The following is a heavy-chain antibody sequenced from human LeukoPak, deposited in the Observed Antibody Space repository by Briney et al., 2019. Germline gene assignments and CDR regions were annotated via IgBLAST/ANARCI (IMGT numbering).Heavy chain of an antibody. J-gene: IGHJ4*02. CDR3: ARHGNYYESGGPLVY. D-gene: IGHD3-22*01. Sequence: SETLSLTCTVSGGSISSSSYYWGWIRQPPGKGLEWIGSIYYSGSTYYNPSLKSRLTMSVDTSKNQLSLKLSSVTAADTAVYYCARHGNYYESGGPLVYWGQGTLVTVSS. V-gene: IGHV4-39*01. CDR2: IYYSGST. CDR1: GGSISSSSYY.